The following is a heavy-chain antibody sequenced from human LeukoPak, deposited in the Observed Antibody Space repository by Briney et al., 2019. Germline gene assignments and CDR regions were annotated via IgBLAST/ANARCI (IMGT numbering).Heavy chain of an antibody. CDR1: GGSISSSSYY. CDR3: ARAVVGATTVDY. J-gene: IGHJ4*02. V-gene: IGHV4-39*07. Sequence: KSSETLSLTCTVSGGSISSSSYYWGWIRQPPGKGLEWIGSIYYSGSTYYNPSLKSRVTISVDTSKNQFSLKLSSVTAADAAVYYCARAVVGATTVDYWGQGTLVTVSS. D-gene: IGHD1-26*01. CDR2: IYYSGST.